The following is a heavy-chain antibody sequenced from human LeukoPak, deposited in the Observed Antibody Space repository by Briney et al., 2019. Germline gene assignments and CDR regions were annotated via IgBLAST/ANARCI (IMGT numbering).Heavy chain of an antibody. CDR3: ARYRCSSTSCFVGY. V-gene: IGHV3-64*01. Sequence: GGSLRLSCAASGFTFSNYAMYWVRQAPGKGLEYVSAISSNGGSTYYANSVKGRFTISRDNSKNTLYLQMGSLRAEDMAVYYCARYRCSSTSCFVGYWGQGTLVTVPS. D-gene: IGHD2-2*01. CDR2: ISSNGGST. J-gene: IGHJ4*02. CDR1: GFTFSNYA.